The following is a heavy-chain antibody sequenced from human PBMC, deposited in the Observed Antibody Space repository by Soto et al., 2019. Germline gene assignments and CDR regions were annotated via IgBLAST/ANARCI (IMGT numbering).Heavy chain of an antibody. V-gene: IGHV2-70*11. J-gene: IGHJ3*02. CDR1: VFSLSTNGMC. CDR3: ARLAARPHDAFDI. Sequence: SGPTLVNPTQTLTLTCTFSVFSLSTNGMCVSWIRQPPGKALEWLARIDWDDDKYYSTSLKTRLTISKDTSKNQVVLTMTNMDPVDTATYYCARLAARPHDAFDIWGQGTMVTVSS. D-gene: IGHD6-6*01. CDR2: IDWDDDK.